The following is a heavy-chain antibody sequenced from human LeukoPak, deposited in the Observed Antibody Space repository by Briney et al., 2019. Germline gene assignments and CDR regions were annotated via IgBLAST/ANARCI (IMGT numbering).Heavy chain of an antibody. CDR1: GFTFSSYA. D-gene: IGHD3-10*01. Sequence: QPGGSLRLSCAASGFTFSSYAMSWVRQAPGKGLEWVSAISGSGGSTYYADSVKGRFTIYRDNSKNTLYLQMNSLRAEDTAVYYCAKEGPYYYGSGTGGFDYWGQGTLVTVSS. CDR3: AKEGPYYYGSGTGGFDY. J-gene: IGHJ4*02. V-gene: IGHV3-23*01. CDR2: ISGSGGST.